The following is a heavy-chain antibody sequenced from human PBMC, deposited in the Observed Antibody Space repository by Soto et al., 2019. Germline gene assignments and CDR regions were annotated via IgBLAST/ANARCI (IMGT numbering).Heavy chain of an antibody. Sequence: PSQTLSLTCAISGDSVSSNSAAWNWIRQSPSRGLEWLGRTYYRSKWYNDYAVSVKSRITINPDTSKNQISLQLNSMTPEDTAVYSRASCSAIYGEFCAQLDHWVLGILVTVSS. J-gene: IGHJ4*02. V-gene: IGHV6-1*01. CDR2: TYYRSKWYN. CDR3: ASCSAIYGEFCAQLDH. CDR1: GDSVSSNSAA. D-gene: IGHD2-15*01.